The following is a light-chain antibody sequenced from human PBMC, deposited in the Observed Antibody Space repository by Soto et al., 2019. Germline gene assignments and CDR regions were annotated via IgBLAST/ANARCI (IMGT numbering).Light chain of an antibody. Sequence: DIVMTQSPDSLAVSLGERATINCKSSQSVLYSSNNKNYLAWYQQKPGQPPKLLIYWASTRESGVPARFSGSGSGTDSTLTISSLQAEDVAVYYCQQYYSTPYTFGQGTKLEIK. CDR1: QSVLYSSNNKNY. CDR2: WAS. J-gene: IGKJ2*01. CDR3: QQYYSTPYT. V-gene: IGKV4-1*01.